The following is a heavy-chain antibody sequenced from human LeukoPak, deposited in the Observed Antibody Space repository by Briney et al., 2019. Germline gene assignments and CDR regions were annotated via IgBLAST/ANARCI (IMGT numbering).Heavy chain of an antibody. V-gene: IGHV4-61*01. J-gene: IGHJ5*02. D-gene: IGHD1-26*01. Sequence: SETLSLTCTVSGGSISSSSYYWGWIRQPPGKGLEWIGYIYYSGSTNYNPSLKSRVTISVDTSKNQFSLKLSSVTAADTAVYYCARDNIVGAINWFDPWGQGTLVTVSS. CDR1: GGSISSSSYY. CDR3: ARDNIVGAINWFDP. CDR2: IYYSGST.